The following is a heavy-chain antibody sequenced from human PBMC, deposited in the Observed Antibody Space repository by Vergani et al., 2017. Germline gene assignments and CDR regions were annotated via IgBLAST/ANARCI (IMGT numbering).Heavy chain of an antibody. J-gene: IGHJ6*03. Sequence: QLQLQESGPGLVKPSETLSLTCTVSGGSISSSSYYWGWIRQPPGKGLEWIGSIYYSGSTYYNPSLKSRVTISVDTSKNQFSLKLSSVTAADTAVYYCARAGTDSGYYYYYMDVWGKGTTVTVSS. V-gene: IGHV4-39*01. D-gene: IGHD1/OR15-1a*01. CDR2: IYYSGST. CDR1: GGSISSSSYY. CDR3: ARAGTDSGYYYYYMDV.